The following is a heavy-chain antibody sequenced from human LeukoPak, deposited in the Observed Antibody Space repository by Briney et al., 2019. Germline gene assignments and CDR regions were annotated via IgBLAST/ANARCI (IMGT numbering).Heavy chain of an antibody. D-gene: IGHD4-11*01. J-gene: IGHJ6*02. CDR1: GGTFSSYA. CDR2: IIPIFGTA. Sequence: ASVKVSCMASGGTFSSYAISWVRQAPGQGLEWMGGIIPIFGTANYAQKFQGRVTITADESTSTAYMELSSLRSEDTAVYYCARSVLTVNSRYYYYYYGMDVWGQGTTVTVSS. CDR3: ARSVLTVNSRYYYYYYGMDV. V-gene: IGHV1-69*13.